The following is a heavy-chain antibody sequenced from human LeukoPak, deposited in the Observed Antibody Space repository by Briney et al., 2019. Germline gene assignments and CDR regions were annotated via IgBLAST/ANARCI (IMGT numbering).Heavy chain of an antibody. D-gene: IGHD3-22*01. V-gene: IGHV4-59*01. Sequence: SETLSLTCTVSGGSISSCYWSWIRQPPGKGLEWIGYIYYSGGTNYNPSLKSRVTISVDTSKNQFSLKLSSVTAADTAVYYCARVRALSYYDSSGDLYYFDYWGQGTLVTVSS. J-gene: IGHJ4*02. CDR2: IYYSGGT. CDR3: ARVRALSYYDSSGDLYYFDY. CDR1: GGSISSCY.